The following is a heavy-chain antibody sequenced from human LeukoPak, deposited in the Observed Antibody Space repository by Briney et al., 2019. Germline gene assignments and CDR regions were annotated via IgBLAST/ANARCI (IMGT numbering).Heavy chain of an antibody. CDR2: ISAYNGNT. CDR1: GYTFTSYG. V-gene: IGHV1-18*01. J-gene: IGHJ4*02. D-gene: IGHD2-15*01. Sequence: ASVKASCKASGYTFTSYGISWVRQAPGQGLEWMGWISAYNGNTNYAQKLQGRVTMTTDTSTSTAYMELRSLRSDDTAVYYCARDRVLSYCSGGSCYFGYWGQGTLVTVSS. CDR3: ARDRVLSYCSGGSCYFGY.